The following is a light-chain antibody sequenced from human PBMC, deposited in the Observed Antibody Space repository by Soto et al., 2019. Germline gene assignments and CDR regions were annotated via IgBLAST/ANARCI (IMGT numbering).Light chain of an antibody. CDR1: QSVSNY. V-gene: IGKV3-20*01. Sequence: EIVMTQSPATLSVSPWERATLSCRASQSVSNYLAWYQQKPGQAPRLLIYASSNRATGIPDRFSGSASGTDFTLTINRLEPEDFAVYYCQLYGISPHFGQGTRLEIK. CDR3: QLYGISPH. CDR2: ASS. J-gene: IGKJ5*01.